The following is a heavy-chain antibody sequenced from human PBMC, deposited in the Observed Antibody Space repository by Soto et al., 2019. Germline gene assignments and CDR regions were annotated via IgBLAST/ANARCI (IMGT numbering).Heavy chain of an antibody. CDR1: GYSFTSYW. J-gene: IGHJ6*02. Sequence: GESLKIAWKGSGYSFTSYWIGWVRQMPGKGLEGVGIMYPGDSDTRYSPSFQGQGTISADKSISTAYLQWSSLKASDTAMYYCARPRRWNLSYCGMDVWGQGPTVTVS. V-gene: IGHV5-51*01. CDR3: ARPRRWNLSYCGMDV. D-gene: IGHD1-1*01. CDR2: MYPGDSDT.